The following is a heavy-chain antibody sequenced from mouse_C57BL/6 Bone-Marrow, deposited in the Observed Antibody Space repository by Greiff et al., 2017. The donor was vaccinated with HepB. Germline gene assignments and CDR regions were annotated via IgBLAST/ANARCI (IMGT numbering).Heavy chain of an antibody. CDR3: ARCPYYYGSSPDY. CDR1: GFNIKDDY. V-gene: IGHV14-4*01. CDR2: IDPENGDT. Sequence: VQLQQSGAELVRPGASVKLSCTASGFNIKDDYMHWVKQRPEQGLEWIGWIDPENGDTEYASKFQGKATITADTSSNTAYLQLSSLTSEDSAVYFCARCPYYYGSSPDYWGQGTTLTVSS. J-gene: IGHJ2*01. D-gene: IGHD1-1*01.